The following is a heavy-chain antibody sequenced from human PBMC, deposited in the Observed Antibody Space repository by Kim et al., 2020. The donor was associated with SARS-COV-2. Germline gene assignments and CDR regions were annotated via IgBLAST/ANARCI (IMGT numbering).Heavy chain of an antibody. V-gene: IGHV3-21*01. J-gene: IGHJ4*02. Sequence: GGSLRLSCAASGFTFSSYSMNWVRQAPGKGLEWVSSISSSSSYIYYADSVKGRFTISRDNAKNSLYLQMNSLRAEDTAVYYCARGPRRDGRGFDYWGQGTLVTVSS. CDR2: ISSSSSYI. CDR3: ARGPRRDGRGFDY. D-gene: IGHD3-10*01. CDR1: GFTFSSYS.